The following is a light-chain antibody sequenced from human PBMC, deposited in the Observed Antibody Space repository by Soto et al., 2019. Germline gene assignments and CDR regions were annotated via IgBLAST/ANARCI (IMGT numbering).Light chain of an antibody. CDR1: QPVLRSSNNKNH. Sequence: DIVMTQSPDSLTVSLGERATINCKASQPVLRSSNNKNHLAWYQQKPAQSPKMLISWASTRESGVPDRFSGSGSGTELALTISSLEAEAAAVYYCQPYSDAPVTFGQGTRQAIK. CDR3: QPYSDAPVT. CDR2: WAS. J-gene: IGKJ5*01. V-gene: IGKV4-1*01.